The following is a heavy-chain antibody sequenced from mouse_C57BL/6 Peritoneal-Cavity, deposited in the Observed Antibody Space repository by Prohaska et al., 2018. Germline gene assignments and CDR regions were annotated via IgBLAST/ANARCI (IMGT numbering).Heavy chain of an antibody. D-gene: IGHD2-1*01. V-gene: IGHV11-2*01. CDR3: MRYGNYWYFDV. CDR2: INSDGNSI. Sequence: EVQLLETGGGLVQPGGSRGLSCEGSGFTFSGFWMSWVRQTPGKTLEWIGDINSDGNSINYAPSIKDRFTMFRDNDKSTLYRQMSNVRSEDTATYFCMRYGNYWYFDVWGTGTTVTVSS. CDR1: GFTFSGFW. J-gene: IGHJ1*03.